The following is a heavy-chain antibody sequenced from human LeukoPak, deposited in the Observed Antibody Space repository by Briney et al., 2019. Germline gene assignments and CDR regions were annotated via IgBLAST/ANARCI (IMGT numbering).Heavy chain of an antibody. CDR3: ARHGNCSSTSCYIYYYYYMDV. Sequence: SETLSLTCTVSGGSISSSSYYWGWIRQPPGTGLEWIGSIYYSGSTYYNPSLKSRVTISVDTSKNQFSLKLSSVTAADTAVYYCARHGNCSSTSCYIYYYYYMDVWGKGTTVTVSS. J-gene: IGHJ6*03. V-gene: IGHV4-39*01. D-gene: IGHD2-2*02. CDR1: GGSISSSSYY. CDR2: IYYSGST.